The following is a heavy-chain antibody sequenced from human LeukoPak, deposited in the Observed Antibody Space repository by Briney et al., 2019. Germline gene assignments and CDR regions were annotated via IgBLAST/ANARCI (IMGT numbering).Heavy chain of an antibody. V-gene: IGHV3-74*01. CDR2: INSDGSTT. J-gene: IGHJ4*02. CDR1: GITFSSYW. Sequence: PGGSLSLSCAASGITFSSYWMHWVRHAPGKGLVWVSRINSDGSTTTYADSVKGRFTIYRDNAKNTLYLQMNSLRAEDTAVYYCARDPGIAAAGFDYWGQGTLVTVSS. CDR3: ARDPGIAAAGFDY. D-gene: IGHD6-13*01.